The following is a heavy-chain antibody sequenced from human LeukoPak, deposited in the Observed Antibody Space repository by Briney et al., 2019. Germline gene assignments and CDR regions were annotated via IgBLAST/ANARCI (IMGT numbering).Heavy chain of an antibody. CDR1: GFTFSSYW. J-gene: IGHJ4*02. Sequence: GGSLRLSCAASGFTFSSYWMNWVRQAPGKGLEWVANIKQDGTVKYYVDSVKGRFPISRDNAKNSLYLQMRSLRAEDTAVYYCARVLYYYDSSGRSYYFDYWGQGTLVTVSS. V-gene: IGHV3-7*01. CDR3: ARVLYYYDSSGRSYYFDY. D-gene: IGHD3-22*01. CDR2: IKQDGTVK.